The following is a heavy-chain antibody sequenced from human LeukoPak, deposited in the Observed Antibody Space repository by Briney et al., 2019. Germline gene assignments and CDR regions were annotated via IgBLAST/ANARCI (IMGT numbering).Heavy chain of an antibody. D-gene: IGHD2-15*01. Sequence: ASVKVPCKASGGTFSSYAISWVRQAPGQGFEWMGWIIPIFGTANYAQKFQGRVTITTDESTSTAYMELSSLRSEDTAVYYCARDFEDCSGGSCLYYFDYWGQGTLVTVSS. CDR2: IIPIFGTA. CDR3: ARDFEDCSGGSCLYYFDY. J-gene: IGHJ4*02. V-gene: IGHV1-69*05. CDR1: GGTFSSYA.